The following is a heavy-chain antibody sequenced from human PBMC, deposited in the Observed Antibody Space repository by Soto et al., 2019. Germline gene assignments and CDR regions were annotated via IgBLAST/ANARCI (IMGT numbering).Heavy chain of an antibody. J-gene: IGHJ4*02. CDR2: ISGSGGST. V-gene: IGHV3-23*01. Sequence: EVQLLESGGGLVQPGGSLRLSCAASGFTFSSYAMSWVRQAPGKGLEWVSAISGSGGSTYYADSVKGRFTISRDNSKNTLYLQMNSLRAEDTAVYYWAKLGGGTSCYGSCYFDYWGQGTLVTVSS. D-gene: IGHD2-2*01. CDR1: GFTFSSYA. CDR3: AKLGGGTSCYGSCYFDY.